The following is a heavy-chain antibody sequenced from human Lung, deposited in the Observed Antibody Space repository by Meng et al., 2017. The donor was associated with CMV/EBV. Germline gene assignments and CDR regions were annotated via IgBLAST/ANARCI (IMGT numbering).Heavy chain of an antibody. CDR2: MSGSGTTI. V-gene: IGHV3-11*01. CDR1: SDYY. Sequence: SDYYRNGIRRAPGKGVEQMSYMSGSGTTIWYSDSVRGRFILSRDTTQNSLFLRMNSLTVDDTGFYYCARGRGGFLISFGGINYSDYWGRGALVTVSS. J-gene: IGHJ4*02. CDR3: ARGRGGFLISFGGINYSDY. D-gene: IGHD3-16*01.